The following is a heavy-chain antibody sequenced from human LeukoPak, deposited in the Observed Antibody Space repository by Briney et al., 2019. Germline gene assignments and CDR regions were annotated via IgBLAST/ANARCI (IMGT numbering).Heavy chain of an antibody. CDR3: ARQPSTVATGVAFDI. V-gene: IGHV4-4*07. CDR1: GGSISNYY. CDR2: IYTSGST. J-gene: IGHJ3*02. D-gene: IGHD4-17*01. Sequence: SETLSLTCTVSGGSISNYYWTWIRQPAGKGLEWIGRIYTSGSTNYNPSLKGRVTMSLDTSKNQFSLNLSSVTAADTAVYYCARQPSTVATGVAFDIWGQGTMVTVSS.